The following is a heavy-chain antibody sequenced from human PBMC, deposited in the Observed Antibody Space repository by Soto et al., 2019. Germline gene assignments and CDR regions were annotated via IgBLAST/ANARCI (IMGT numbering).Heavy chain of an antibody. Sequence: GASVQVSCEACGVSFTSSAVQWVRQARGQRLEWIGWIVVGSGNTNYAQKFQERVTITRDMSASTAYMELNSLRAEDTALYHCARDRGAVGDIVVVPAAWHAFDIWGQGTMVTVSS. D-gene: IGHD2-2*01. CDR3: ARDRGAVGDIVVVPAAWHAFDI. J-gene: IGHJ3*02. CDR2: IVVGSGNT. CDR1: GVSFTSSA. V-gene: IGHV1-58*01.